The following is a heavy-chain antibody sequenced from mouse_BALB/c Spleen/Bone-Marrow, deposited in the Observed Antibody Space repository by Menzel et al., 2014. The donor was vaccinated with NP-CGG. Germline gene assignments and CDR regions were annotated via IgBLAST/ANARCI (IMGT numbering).Heavy chain of an antibody. Sequence: EVKVVESGGGLVQPKGSLKLSCAASGFTFNTNAMNWVRQAPGKGLEWVARIRSKSNNYATYYANSVKDRFTISRDDSQSMLYLQMNNLKTEDTAMYYCVRESGSMDYWGQGTSVTVSS. CDR3: VRESGSMDY. V-gene: IGHV10S3*01. CDR1: GFTFNTNA. D-gene: IGHD3-1*01. J-gene: IGHJ4*01. CDR2: IRSKSNNYAT.